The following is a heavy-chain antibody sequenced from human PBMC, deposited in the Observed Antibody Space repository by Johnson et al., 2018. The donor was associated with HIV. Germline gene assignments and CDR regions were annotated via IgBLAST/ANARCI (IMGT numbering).Heavy chain of an antibody. CDR2: ISYDGNNK. D-gene: IGHD6-6*01. V-gene: IGHV3-30*19. CDR3: ARAVGSSSGALDI. J-gene: IGHJ3*02. Sequence: QVQLVESGGGVVQPGRSLRLSCAASGFTFSSYGMHWVRQSPGKGLEWVAVISYDGNNKYYADSVKGRFSISRDNSKNTLYLQMNSLRAEDTAVYYCARAVGSSSGALDIWGQGTLVTVSS. CDR1: GFTFSSYG.